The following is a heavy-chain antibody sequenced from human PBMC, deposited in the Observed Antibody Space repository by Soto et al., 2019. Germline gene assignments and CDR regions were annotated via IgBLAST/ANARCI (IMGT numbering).Heavy chain of an antibody. Sequence: QVQLQESGPGLVKTSEPLSLICTASGGSIGSYYWSWIRQPPGTRLEWIGYIYYGGRTDYNPSLKSRVTISVDTSKNQFSLKLSSVTAADTAVYYCARAAYPETYYYYMDVWGKGTTVTVSS. J-gene: IGHJ6*03. CDR3: ARAAYPETYYYYMDV. V-gene: IGHV4-59*13. CDR1: GGSIGSYY. CDR2: IYYGGRT.